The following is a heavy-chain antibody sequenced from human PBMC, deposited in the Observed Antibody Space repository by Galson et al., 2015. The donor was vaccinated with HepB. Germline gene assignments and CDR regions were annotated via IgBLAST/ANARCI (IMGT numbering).Heavy chain of an antibody. CDR1: GGTFSSYT. D-gene: IGHD5-18*01. V-gene: IGHV1-69*02. J-gene: IGHJ6*02. Sequence: SVKVSCKASGGTFSSYTISWVRQAPGQGLEWMGRIIPILGIANYAQKFQGRVTITADKSTSTAYMELSSLRSEDTAVYYCARASFLLGSPDTPTHTAMAPSYDGYYYYGMDVWGQGATVTVSS. CDR3: ARASFLLGSPDTPTHTAMAPSYDGYYYYGMDV. CDR2: IIPILGIA.